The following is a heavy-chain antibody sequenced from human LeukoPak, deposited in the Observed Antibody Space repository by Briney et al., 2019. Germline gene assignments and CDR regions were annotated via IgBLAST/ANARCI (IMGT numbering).Heavy chain of an antibody. D-gene: IGHD3-3*01. V-gene: IGHV5-51*01. Sequence: GESLKISCKGSGYSFTSYWIGWVRQMPGKGLEWMGIIYPGDSDTRYSPSFQGQVTISADKSISTAYLQWSSLKASDTAMYYCARVPRFLEWYGTGYYYYMDVWGKGTTVTVSS. CDR3: ARVPRFLEWYGTGYYYYMDV. J-gene: IGHJ6*03. CDR1: GYSFTSYW. CDR2: IYPGDSDT.